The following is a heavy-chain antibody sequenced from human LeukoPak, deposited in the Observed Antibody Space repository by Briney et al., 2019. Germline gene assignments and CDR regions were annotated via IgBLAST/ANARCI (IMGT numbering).Heavy chain of an antibody. CDR1: GFTVSYNY. D-gene: IGHD3-10*01. CDR2: IYRGGST. Sequence: GSLRLSCAASGFTVSYNYMSWVRQAPGEGLEGVSSIYRGGSTYYADSVKGRFTISKDNSKNTLDLQMNSLRDEDTAVYFCARGSYGSGSYYIGDAFDIWGQGTMVTVSS. J-gene: IGHJ3*02. CDR3: ARGSYGSGSYYIGDAFDI. V-gene: IGHV3-53*01.